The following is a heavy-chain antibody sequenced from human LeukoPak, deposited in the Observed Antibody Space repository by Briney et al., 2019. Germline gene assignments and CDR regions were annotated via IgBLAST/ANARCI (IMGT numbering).Heavy chain of an antibody. J-gene: IGHJ4*02. CDR3: VKGGQNYDFWRFDY. CDR1: GFRFSSYA. CDR2: ISDSDGST. V-gene: IGHV3-23*01. D-gene: IGHD3-3*01. Sequence: GGSLRLSCGASGFRFSSYAMSWVRQAPGKGLEWVSSISDSDGSTYYTDSVKGRFAISRDNSKSTLYLQMNSLGTDDTALYYCVKGGQNYDFWRFDYWGQGTLVTASS.